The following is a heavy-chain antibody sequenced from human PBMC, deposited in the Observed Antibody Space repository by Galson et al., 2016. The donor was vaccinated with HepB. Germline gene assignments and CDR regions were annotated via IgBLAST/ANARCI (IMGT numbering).Heavy chain of an antibody. CDR3: AREPGIAVGDSSYYFDY. V-gene: IGHV1-69*13. CDR1: GATFNNYV. J-gene: IGHJ4*02. CDR2: VIPIFGTT. D-gene: IGHD6-19*01. Sequence: SVKVSCKGSGATFNNYVIGWVRQAPGQGLEWMGGVIPIFGTTKYAQKFQGRVSITADASTSTAYMELSSLRSEDTAMYYCAREPGIAVGDSSYYFDYWGQGTLVTVS.